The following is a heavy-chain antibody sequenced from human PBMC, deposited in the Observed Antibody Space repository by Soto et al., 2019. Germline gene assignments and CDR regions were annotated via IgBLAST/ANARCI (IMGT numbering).Heavy chain of an antibody. J-gene: IGHJ3*02. CDR1: GGTFSSYT. Sequence: SVKVSCKASGGTFSSYTISWVRQAPGQGLEWMGRIIPILGIANYAQKFQGRVTITADKSTSTACMELSSLRSEDTAVYYCARESKNVRGTAAPYDAFDIWGQGTMVTVSS. CDR2: IIPILGIA. CDR3: ARESKNVRGTAAPYDAFDI. D-gene: IGHD1-1*01. V-gene: IGHV1-69*04.